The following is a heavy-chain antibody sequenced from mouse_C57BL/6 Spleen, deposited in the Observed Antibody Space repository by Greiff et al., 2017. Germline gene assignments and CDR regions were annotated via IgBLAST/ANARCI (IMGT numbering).Heavy chain of an antibody. CDR3: ARSRTGPYYFDY. V-gene: IGHV1-52*01. Sequence: VQLQQPGAELVRPGSSVKLSCKASGYTFTSYWMHWVKQRPIQGLEWIGNIYPSDSETHYNQKFKDKATLTVDKSSSTAYMQLSSLTSEDSAVYYCARSRTGPYYFDYWGQGTTLTVSS. J-gene: IGHJ2*01. CDR1: GYTFTSYW. D-gene: IGHD4-1*01. CDR2: IYPSDSET.